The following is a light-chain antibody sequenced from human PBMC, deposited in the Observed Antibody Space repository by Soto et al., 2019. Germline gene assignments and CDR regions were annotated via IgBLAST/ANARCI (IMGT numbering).Light chain of an antibody. J-gene: IGLJ2*01. CDR3: AAWDGSLNNVL. CDR1: GSSIGTNT. CDR2: GNN. V-gene: IGLV1-44*01. Sequence: HFVLTQPPSASGTPGERVTNSCSGSGSSIGTNTVNWYRQLPGTALKLLIYGNNQRPSGVPDRFSGSKSGTSASLAISGLQSEDEAEYYCAAWDGSLNNVLFGGGTKVTVL.